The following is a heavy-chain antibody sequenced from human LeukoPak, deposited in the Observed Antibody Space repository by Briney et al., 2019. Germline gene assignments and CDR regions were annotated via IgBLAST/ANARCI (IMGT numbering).Heavy chain of an antibody. CDR1: GFTFSSYA. J-gene: IGHJ6*02. Sequence: TGGSLRLSCAASGFTFSSYAMSWVRQAPGKGLEWLSYISSSGSTIYYADSVKGRFTVSRDNTKNSLYLQMNSLRAEDTALYYCARASAPPTYYYYYGMDVWGQGTTVTVSS. CDR2: ISSSGSTI. V-gene: IGHV3-48*03. CDR3: ARASAPPTYYYYYGMDV.